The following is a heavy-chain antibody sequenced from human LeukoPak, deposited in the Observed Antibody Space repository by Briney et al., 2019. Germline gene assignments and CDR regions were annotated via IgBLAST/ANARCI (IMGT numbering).Heavy chain of an antibody. CDR1: GGSISSYY. CDR2: FYHSGST. J-gene: IGHJ5*02. Sequence: SETLSLTCTVSGGSISSYYWSWIRQPPGKGLEWIGYFYHSGSTYYNPSLKSRLTISVDTSKNQFSLKLSSVTAADTAVYYCARVITVGANNWFDPWGQGTLVTVSS. V-gene: IGHV4-59*01. D-gene: IGHD1-26*01. CDR3: ARVITVGANNWFDP.